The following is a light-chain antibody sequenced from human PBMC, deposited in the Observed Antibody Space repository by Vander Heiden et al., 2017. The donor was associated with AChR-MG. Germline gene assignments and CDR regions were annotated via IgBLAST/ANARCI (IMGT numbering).Light chain of an antibody. CDR2: EVS. J-gene: IGLJ2*01. V-gene: IGLV2-23*02. CDR3: CSYAGSSTVE. Sequence: QSALTQPASVSGSPGQAITIDCTGTSCDVGSYNLVSWYQQHPGKAPKLMIYEVSKRPSGVSNRFSGSKPGNTASLTISGLQAEDEADDYCCSYAGSSTVEFGGGTKLTVL. CDR1: SCDVGSYNL.